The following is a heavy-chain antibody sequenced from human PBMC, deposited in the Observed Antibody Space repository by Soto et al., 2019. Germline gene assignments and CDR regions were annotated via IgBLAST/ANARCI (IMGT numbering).Heavy chain of an antibody. CDR2: IYHSGST. D-gene: IGHD4-17*01. J-gene: IGHJ5*02. V-gene: IGHV4-4*02. CDR3: ARGGGYGDCWFDP. Sequence: QVQLQESGPGLVKPSGTLSLTCAVSGGSISSSNWWSWVRQPPGKGLEWIGEIYHSGSTNYNPSLKSRATISVDKSKNQFSLKLSSVTAADTAVYYCARGGGYGDCWFDPWGQGTLVTVSS. CDR1: GGSISSSNW.